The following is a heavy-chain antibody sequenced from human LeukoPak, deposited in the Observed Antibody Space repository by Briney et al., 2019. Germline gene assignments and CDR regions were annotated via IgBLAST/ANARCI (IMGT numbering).Heavy chain of an antibody. D-gene: IGHD3-22*01. CDR2: IYYSGST. J-gene: IGHJ5*02. Sequence: PSETLSLTCTVSGGSISSYYWSWIRQPPGKGLEWIGYIYYSGSTNYNPSLKSRVTISVDTSKDQFSLKLSSVTAADTAVYYCARAYYYDSSGYLSTWGQGTLVTVSP. V-gene: IGHV4-59*08. CDR3: ARAYYYDSSGYLST. CDR1: GGSISSYY.